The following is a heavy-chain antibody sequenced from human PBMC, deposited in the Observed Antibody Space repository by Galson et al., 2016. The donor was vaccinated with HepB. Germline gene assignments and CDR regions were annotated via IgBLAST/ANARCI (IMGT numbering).Heavy chain of an antibody. CDR3: GHRRGSGIPWAYCAFDI. CDR2: KYWDDDK. D-gene: IGHD1-26*01. Sequence: PALVKPTQTLTLTCTFSGFSLSTTGVGVGWIRQPPGKALEWLALKYWDDDKYYNPSLKTRLIITKETSKNQVVLTMTNMDPVDTATYYCGHRRGSGIPWAYCAFDIWRQGTMVTVSS. CDR1: GFSLSTTGVG. J-gene: IGHJ3*02. V-gene: IGHV2-5*02.